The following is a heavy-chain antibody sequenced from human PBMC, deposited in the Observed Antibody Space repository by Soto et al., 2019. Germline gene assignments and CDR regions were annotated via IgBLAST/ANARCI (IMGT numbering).Heavy chain of an antibody. CDR3: ARDLDGSGSYYTDY. Sequence: QVQLVQSGAEVQNPGTSVKVSCKTSGYTFTSAGISWVQHAPGQGLEWLGWISAYNGNTKNAQKVQGRVTMTTDTSKSTAYMELKSLTSDDTPVYYCARDLDGSGSYYTDYWGQGTQVTVAA. CDR2: ISAYNGNT. CDR1: GYTFTSAG. V-gene: IGHV1-18*01. D-gene: IGHD3-10*01. J-gene: IGHJ4*02.